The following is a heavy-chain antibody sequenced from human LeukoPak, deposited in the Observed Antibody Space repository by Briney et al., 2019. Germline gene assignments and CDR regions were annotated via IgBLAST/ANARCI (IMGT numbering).Heavy chain of an antibody. CDR2: ISNDGINK. Sequence: GGSLRLSCAASGLDFSGYALHWVRQAPGHGLEWVAVISNDGINKYYADSVKGRFTISRDNSKNTLYLQMNSLRLEDTAIYYCTRVGTGTPHFDYWGQGTLVTVSS. J-gene: IGHJ4*02. CDR1: GLDFSGYA. D-gene: IGHD1-1*01. V-gene: IGHV3-30*04. CDR3: TRVGTGTPHFDY.